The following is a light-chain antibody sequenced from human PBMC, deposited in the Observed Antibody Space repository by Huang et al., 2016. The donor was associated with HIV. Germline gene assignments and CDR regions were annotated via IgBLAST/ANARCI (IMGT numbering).Light chain of an antibody. V-gene: IGKV1-5*03. CDR1: QSIGNW. Sequence: DIQMTQFPTTLSASVGDRVTITCRASQSIGNWLAWYQQKPGKAPKLLIYKASSLESGVPARFSGSGSGTEVTLTISSLQPDDFASYYCQQYSNFSRTFGQGTKVEIK. CDR2: KAS. CDR3: QQYSNFSRT. J-gene: IGKJ1*01.